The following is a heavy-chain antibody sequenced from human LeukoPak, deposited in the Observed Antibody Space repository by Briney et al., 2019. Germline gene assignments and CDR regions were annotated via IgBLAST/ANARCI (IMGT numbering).Heavy chain of an antibody. CDR3: AKDYDDDHRIFYY. D-gene: IGHD3-10*01. V-gene: IGHV3-30*18. J-gene: IGHJ4*02. CDR2: LSYDGSDK. CDR1: GFTFSSYA. Sequence: GGSLRLSCAASGFTFSSYAIHWVRQAPGKGLEWVAVLSYDGSDKYYGDSVKGRFTVSRDNSKNTMYLQMNSLRAEDTAVYYCAKDYDDDHRIFYYWGQGTLVTVSS.